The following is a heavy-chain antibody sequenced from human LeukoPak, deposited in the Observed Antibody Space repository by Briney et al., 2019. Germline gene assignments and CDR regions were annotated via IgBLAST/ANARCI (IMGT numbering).Heavy chain of an antibody. D-gene: IGHD2-8*01. J-gene: IGHJ6*03. Sequence: ASVTVSCKASGYSFTGYYMHWVRQAPGQGLEWMGWINPNSGDTKYAQKFQGRVTMTRDTSISTAYMELTRLRSDDTAVYYCARGGLRVMVYRLYYMDVWGKGTTVTVSS. CDR3: ARGGLRVMVYRLYYMDV. V-gene: IGHV1-2*02. CDR2: INPNSGDT. CDR1: GYSFTGYY.